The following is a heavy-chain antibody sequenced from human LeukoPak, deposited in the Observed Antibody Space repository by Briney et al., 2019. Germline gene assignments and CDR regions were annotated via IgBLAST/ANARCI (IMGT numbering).Heavy chain of an antibody. CDR2: IHTSGST. CDR1: GGSITSYY. Sequence: SETLSLTCTVSGGSITSYYWTYIRQPAGKGLEWIGRIHTSGSTNYNPSLKSRVTMSVGTSKNQFSLNLSSVTAADTAMYYCAREFSGTSIAARVFDSWGQGTLVTVSS. D-gene: IGHD6-6*01. CDR3: AREFSGTSIAARVFDS. J-gene: IGHJ4*02. V-gene: IGHV4-4*07.